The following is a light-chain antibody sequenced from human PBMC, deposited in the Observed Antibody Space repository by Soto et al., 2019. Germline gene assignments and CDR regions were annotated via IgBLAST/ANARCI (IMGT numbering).Light chain of an antibody. CDR2: AAS. CDR3: QQYSPSPT. J-gene: IGKJ1*01. CDR1: QSITTS. V-gene: IGKV3-20*01. Sequence: EIVLTQSPGTLSLSPGQRATLSCRASQSITTSLAWYQQKPGQAPRLLMYAASSRATGIPARFSGSGSGTDFILTISRLEHEDFAVYYCQQYSPSPTFGPGTKVEIK.